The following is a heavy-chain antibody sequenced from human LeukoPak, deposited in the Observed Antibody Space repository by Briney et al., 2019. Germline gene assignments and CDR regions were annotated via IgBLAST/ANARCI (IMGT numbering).Heavy chain of an antibody. CDR3: ARDRAVGGYDFPA. CDR2: IIPIFGTA. D-gene: IGHD5-12*01. CDR1: GGTFSSYA. J-gene: IGHJ5*02. Sequence: SVKVSCKASGGTFSSYAISWVRQAPGQGLEWMGGIIPIFGTANYAQKFQGRVTITADKSTSTAYMELSSLRSEDTAVYYCARDRAVGGYDFPAWGQGTLVTVSS. V-gene: IGHV1-69*06.